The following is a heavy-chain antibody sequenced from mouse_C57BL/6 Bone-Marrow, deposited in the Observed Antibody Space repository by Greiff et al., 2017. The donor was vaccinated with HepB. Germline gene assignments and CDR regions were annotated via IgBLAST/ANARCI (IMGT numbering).Heavy chain of an antibody. CDR2: ISSGGGYI. CDR3: TRDYYGSSYLYYYAMDY. Sequence: EVKLVESGEGLVKPGGSLKLSCAASGFTFSSYAMSWVRQTPEKRLEWVAYISSGGGYIYYADTVKGRFTISRDNARNTLYLQMSILKSEDTAMYYCTRDYYGSSYLYYYAMDYWGQGTSVTVSS. J-gene: IGHJ4*01. D-gene: IGHD1-1*01. CDR1: GFTFSSYA. V-gene: IGHV5-9-1*02.